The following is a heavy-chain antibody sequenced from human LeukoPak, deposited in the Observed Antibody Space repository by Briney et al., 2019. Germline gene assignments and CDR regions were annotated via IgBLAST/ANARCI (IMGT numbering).Heavy chain of an antibody. Sequence: ASVTVSCKASGYTFTGYYIHWIRQAPGQGLEWMGWISTNNGGTKYAQKFQGRITMTRDTSITTTYMEVNTLRSDDTAKYYCARGSSLNGDRLPSNYWGQGTLVTVAS. CDR1: GYTFTGYY. V-gene: IGHV1-2*02. J-gene: IGHJ4*02. CDR3: ARGSSLNGDRLPSNY. CDR2: ISTNNGGT. D-gene: IGHD6-13*01.